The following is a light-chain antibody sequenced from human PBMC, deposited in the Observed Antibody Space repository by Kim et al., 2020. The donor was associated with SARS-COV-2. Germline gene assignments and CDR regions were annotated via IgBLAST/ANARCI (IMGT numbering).Light chain of an antibody. CDR3: QQYGSSRT. Sequence: LSPGERATLSCRASQSVSSSYLAWYQQKPGQAPRLLIYGASSRATGIPDRFSGSGSGTDFTLTISRLEPEDFAVYYCQQYGSSRTFGQGTKVDIK. J-gene: IGKJ1*01. CDR1: QSVSSSY. V-gene: IGKV3-20*01. CDR2: GAS.